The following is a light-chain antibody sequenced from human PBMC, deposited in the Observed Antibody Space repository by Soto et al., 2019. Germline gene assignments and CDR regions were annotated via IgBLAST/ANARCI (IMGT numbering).Light chain of an antibody. CDR3: QQSHSTPIT. CDR2: AAS. Sequence: DIQMTQSPSSLSASVGDRVTITCRASQSISSYLNWYQQKPGTAPKFLIYAASSLQSGVPSRFTCSGSGTDFTLTISSLQPEDFATYYCQQSHSTPITFGGGTKVEIK. V-gene: IGKV1-39*01. CDR1: QSISSY. J-gene: IGKJ4*01.